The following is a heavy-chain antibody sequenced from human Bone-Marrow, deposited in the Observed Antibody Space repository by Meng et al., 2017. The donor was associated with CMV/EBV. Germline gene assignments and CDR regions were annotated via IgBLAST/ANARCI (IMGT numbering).Heavy chain of an antibody. CDR1: GFTFGDYA. Sequence: GESLKISCTGSGFTFGDYAMNWVRQAPGKGLEWVGFMRSISYGGATEYAASVKGRFTISRDDSKSIAYLQMNSLKTEDTAVYYCTRESELPPANAFDIWGQGTMVTVSS. CDR2: MRSISYGGAT. CDR3: TRESELPPANAFDI. D-gene: IGHD1-26*01. J-gene: IGHJ3*02. V-gene: IGHV3-49*04.